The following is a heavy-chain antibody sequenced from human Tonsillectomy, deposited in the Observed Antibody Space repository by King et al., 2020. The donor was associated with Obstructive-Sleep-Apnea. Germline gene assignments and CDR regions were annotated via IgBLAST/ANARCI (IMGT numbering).Heavy chain of an antibody. CDR2: IYYSGST. J-gene: IGHJ4*02. V-gene: IGHV4-59*08. CDR3: ARTVLGGKGVFDY. CDR1: GGSISSYY. Sequence: QVQLQESGPGLVKPSETLSLTCTVSGGSISSYYWSWIRQPPGKGLEWIGYIYYSGSTNYNPSHKSRVTISVDTSKNQFSLKLSSVTAADTAVYYCARTVLGGKGVFDYWGQGTLVTVSS. D-gene: IGHD2-15*01.